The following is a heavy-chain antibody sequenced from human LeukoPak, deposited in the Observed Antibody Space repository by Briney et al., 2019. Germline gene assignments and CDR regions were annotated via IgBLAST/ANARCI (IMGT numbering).Heavy chain of an antibody. CDR1: GYTFTNYG. V-gene: IGHV1-18*01. Sequence: GASVKVSCKASGYTFTNYGISWVRQAPGQGLEWMGWISAHNGNTNYAQKLQGRVTMTTDTSTSTGYMEPRSLRSDDTAVYYCARDQYDSSGTLFDYWGQGTLVTVSS. CDR2: ISAHNGNT. CDR3: ARDQYDSSGTLFDY. J-gene: IGHJ4*02. D-gene: IGHD3-22*01.